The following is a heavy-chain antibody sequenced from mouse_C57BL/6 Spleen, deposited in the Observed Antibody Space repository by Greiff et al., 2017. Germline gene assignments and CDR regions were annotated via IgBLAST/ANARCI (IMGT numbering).Heavy chain of an antibody. V-gene: IGHV5-4*01. CDR1: GFTFTSYA. J-gene: IGHJ2*01. CDR3: ARDNV. Sequence: EVKLLQSGGGLVKPGGSLTLSCAASGFTFTSYAMSWVRQTPGKGLEWVGTISDGGSYTYYPDNVKGRFTISIDNAKNHHYLQRSHLRSKDTAMYYCARDNVWGQGTTLTVSS. CDR2: ISDGGSYT.